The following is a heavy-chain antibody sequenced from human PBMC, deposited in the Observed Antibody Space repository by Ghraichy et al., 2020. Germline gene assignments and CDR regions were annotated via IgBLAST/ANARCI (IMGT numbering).Heavy chain of an antibody. CDR3: ASDSGGLGGVIFY. D-gene: IGHD3-16*02. CDR1: GFTFNYAW. Sequence: GGSLRLSCEASGFTFNYAWLSWVCQAPGKGLEWIARIKSKNDGGTTDYSAPVTGRFTISRDDSKNTLYLQMNSLRMDDTAVYFCASDSGGLGGVIFYWGQVTLVTVSS. V-gene: IGHV3-15*01. J-gene: IGHJ4*02. CDR2: IKSKNDGGTT.